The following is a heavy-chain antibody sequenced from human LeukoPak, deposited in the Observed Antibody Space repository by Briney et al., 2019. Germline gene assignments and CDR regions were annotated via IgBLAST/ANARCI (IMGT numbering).Heavy chain of an antibody. CDR3: ARIAAAGTWAYYYCYMDV. V-gene: IGHV4-39*07. CDR1: GGSISSSSYY. D-gene: IGHD6-13*01. Sequence: SETLSLTCTVSGGSISSSSYYWGWFRQPPGKGLEWIGSIYYSGSTYYNPSLKSRVTISVDTSKNQFSLKLSSVTAADTAVYYCARIAAAGTWAYYYCYMDVWGKGTTVTVSS. J-gene: IGHJ6*03. CDR2: IYYSGST.